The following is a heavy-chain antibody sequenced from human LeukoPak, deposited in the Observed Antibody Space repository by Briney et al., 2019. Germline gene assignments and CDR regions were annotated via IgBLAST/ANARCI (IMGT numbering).Heavy chain of an antibody. CDR3: ATGNYGDYVFDY. CDR2: FDPEDGET. Sequence: RASPKVSCKVSGYTLTELSMHWVRQAPGKGLEWMGGFDPEDGETIYAQKFQGRVTMTEDTSTDTAYMELSSLRSEDTAVYYCATGNYGDYVFDYWGPGTLVTVSS. J-gene: IGHJ4*02. D-gene: IGHD4-17*01. V-gene: IGHV1-24*01. CDR1: GYTLTELS.